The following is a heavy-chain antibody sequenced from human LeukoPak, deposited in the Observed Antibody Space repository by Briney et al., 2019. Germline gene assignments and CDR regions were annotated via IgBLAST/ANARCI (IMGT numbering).Heavy chain of an antibody. Sequence: SETLSLTCTVSGGSISNKYWSWIRQPPGKGLEWIGSIYYSGSTYYNPSLKSRVTISVDTSKNQFSLKLSSVTAADTAVYYCARSPSTESFDYWGQGTLVTVSS. CDR2: IYYSGST. V-gene: IGHV4-59*12. CDR3: ARSPSTESFDY. D-gene: IGHD4-17*01. J-gene: IGHJ4*02. CDR1: GGSISNKY.